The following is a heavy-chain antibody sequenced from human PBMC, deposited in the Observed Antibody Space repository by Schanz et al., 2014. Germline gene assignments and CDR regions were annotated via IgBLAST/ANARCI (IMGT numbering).Heavy chain of an antibody. CDR3: ARDTTWRLDL. J-gene: IGHJ2*01. Sequence: QVQLQESGPGLVKPSQTLSLTCTVSGGSIRSGTYYWSWIRQPAGKALEWVGRVFPNGITNYNPSHKSRATITLNTSNTQYSLTLTSRTAADTAVYYCARDTTWRLDLWGRGTLVTVSS. CDR2: VFPNGIT. V-gene: IGHV4-61*02. CDR1: GGSIRSGTYY. D-gene: IGHD1-1*01.